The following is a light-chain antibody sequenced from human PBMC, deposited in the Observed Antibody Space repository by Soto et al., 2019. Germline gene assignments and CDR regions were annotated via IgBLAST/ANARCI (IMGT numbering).Light chain of an antibody. CDR1: QTISSW. V-gene: IGKV1-5*03. CDR3: QQYNSYPYT. Sequence: DIQMTQSPSTLSGSVGDRVTITCRASQTISSWLAWYQQKPGKAPKLMIYKASSLESGVPSRFSGSGSGTECTLTISSLQPDDVATYYCQQYNSYPYTFGQGTRLEI. J-gene: IGKJ5*01. CDR2: KAS.